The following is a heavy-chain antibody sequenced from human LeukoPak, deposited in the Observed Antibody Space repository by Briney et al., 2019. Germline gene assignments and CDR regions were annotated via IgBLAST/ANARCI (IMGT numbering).Heavy chain of an antibody. CDR3: ARDHGDYVAFDI. Sequence: PSETLSLTCAVSGGSISSSNWWSWVRQPPGQGLVWIGEIYHSGSTNYNPSLKSRVTISVDKSKNQFSLKLSSVTAADTAVYYCARDHGDYVAFDIWGQGTMVTVSS. V-gene: IGHV4-4*02. CDR1: GGSISSSNW. CDR2: IYHSGST. J-gene: IGHJ3*02. D-gene: IGHD4-17*01.